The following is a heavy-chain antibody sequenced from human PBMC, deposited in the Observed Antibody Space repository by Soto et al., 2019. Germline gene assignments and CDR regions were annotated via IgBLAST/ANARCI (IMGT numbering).Heavy chain of an antibody. CDR2: INHSGST. Sequence: SETLSVTCAVYGGSFSGYYWSWIRQPPGKGLEWIGEINHSGSTNYSPSLKSRVTISVDTSKNQFSLKLSSVTAADTAVYYCARRYKGAKIIAVAGRGHYYYGMDVWGKGTTVTVSS. V-gene: IGHV4-34*01. CDR1: GGSFSGYY. D-gene: IGHD6-19*01. J-gene: IGHJ6*04. CDR3: ARRYKGAKIIAVAGRGHYYYGMDV.